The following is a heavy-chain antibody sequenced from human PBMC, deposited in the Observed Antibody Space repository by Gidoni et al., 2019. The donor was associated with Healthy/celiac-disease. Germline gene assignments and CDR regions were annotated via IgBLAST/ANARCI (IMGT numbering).Heavy chain of an antibody. D-gene: IGHD6-13*01. CDR1: GFTFSSYG. V-gene: IGHV3-30*18. CDR3: AKDWRVRAAAGTGIDY. J-gene: IGHJ4*02. Sequence: QVQLVESGGGVVKPGRSLRLSCAASGFTFSSYGMHWVRQAPGKGLEWVAVISYDGSNKYYADSVKGRFTISRDNSKNTLYLQMNSLRAEDTAVYYCAKDWRVRAAAGTGIDYWGQGTLVTVSS. CDR2: ISYDGSNK.